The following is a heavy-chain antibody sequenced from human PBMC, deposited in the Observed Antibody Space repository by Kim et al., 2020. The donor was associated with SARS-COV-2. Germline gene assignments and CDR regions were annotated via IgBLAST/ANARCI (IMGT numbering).Heavy chain of an antibody. V-gene: IGHV7-4-1*02. Sequence: ASVKVSCKASGYTFTSFAMNWVRQAPGQGLEWIGWINTNNGNPGYAQGFSGRFVFSLDTSVITAYLQISSLKAEDIAVYYCARESFCNATNCYNGMDVWG. D-gene: IGHD3-3*01. CDR1: GYTFTSFA. CDR2: INTNNGNP. J-gene: IGHJ6*02. CDR3: ARESFCNATNCYNGMDV.